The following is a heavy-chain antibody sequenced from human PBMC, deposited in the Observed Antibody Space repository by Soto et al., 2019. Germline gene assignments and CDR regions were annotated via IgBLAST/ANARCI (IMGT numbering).Heavy chain of an antibody. CDR1: GFTFSSYA. Sequence: PGGSLRLSCAASGFTFSSYAMHWVRQAPGKGLEWVAVISYDGSNKYYADSVKGRFTISRDNSKNTLYLQMNSLRAEDTAVYYCARSGQAYFVYWGPGTLVTVSS. CDR2: ISYDGSNK. D-gene: IGHD3-10*01. J-gene: IGHJ4*02. CDR3: ARSGQAYFVY. V-gene: IGHV3-30*14.